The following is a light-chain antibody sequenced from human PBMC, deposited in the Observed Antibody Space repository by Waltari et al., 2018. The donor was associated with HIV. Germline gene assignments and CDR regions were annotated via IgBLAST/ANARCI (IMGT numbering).Light chain of an antibody. CDR1: SGHSRYA. CDR3: QTWGTGIWV. Sequence: QLVVTQSPSASASLGASVKLTCTLSSGHSRYAIPWHQQQPEKGPRYLMKLNSDGSHSKGDGIPDRFSGSSSGAERYLTISSLQSEDEADYYCQTWGTGIWVFGGGTKLTVL. J-gene: IGLJ3*02. V-gene: IGLV4-69*01. CDR2: LNSDGSH.